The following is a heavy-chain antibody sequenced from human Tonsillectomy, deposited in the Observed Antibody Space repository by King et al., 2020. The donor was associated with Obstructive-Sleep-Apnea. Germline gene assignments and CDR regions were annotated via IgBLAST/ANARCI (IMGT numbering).Heavy chain of an antibody. J-gene: IGHJ3*02. D-gene: IGHD6-13*01. V-gene: IGHV1-18*04. CDR3: AGEGYSSSWGAFDI. CDR2: ISVYNGNT. CDR1: GYTFTSYG. Sequence: LQLVQSGAEVKKPGASVKVSCKASGYTFTSYGISWVRQAPGQGLEWMGWISVYNGNTNYAQKLQGRVTMTTDTSTSTAYMELRGLRSDDTAVYYCAGEGYSSSWGAFDIWGQGTMVTVSS.